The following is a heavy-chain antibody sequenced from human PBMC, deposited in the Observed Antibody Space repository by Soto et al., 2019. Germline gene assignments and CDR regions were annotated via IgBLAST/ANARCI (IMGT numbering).Heavy chain of an antibody. Sequence: QVALVESGGGVVRPGRSLGLSCGASGFSFSKYGMHWVRQAPGEGLGWRSLISYVGSEKWYAESVKGRFTISRDNSKNTLYLQMNSLRGDDTAVYFCAKGYEVSPPVASAWYSNYFYGVDVWGRGTTVTVSS. J-gene: IGHJ6*02. CDR2: ISYVGSEK. V-gene: IGHV3-30*18. CDR1: GFSFSKYG. CDR3: AKGYEVSPPVASAWYSNYFYGVDV. D-gene: IGHD6-19*01.